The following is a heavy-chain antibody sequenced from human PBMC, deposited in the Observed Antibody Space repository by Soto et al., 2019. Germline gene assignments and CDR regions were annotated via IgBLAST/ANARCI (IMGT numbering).Heavy chain of an antibody. Sequence: QVQLVESGGGVVQPGRSLRLSCAASGFTFSSYAMHWVRQAPGKGLEWVAVISYDGSNKYYADSVKGRFTISRDNSKNTRYLQMNSLRAEDTAVYYCARAPISVAGAPYYFDYWGQGTLVTVSS. D-gene: IGHD6-19*01. J-gene: IGHJ4*02. CDR3: ARAPISVAGAPYYFDY. V-gene: IGHV3-30-3*01. CDR1: GFTFSSYA. CDR2: ISYDGSNK.